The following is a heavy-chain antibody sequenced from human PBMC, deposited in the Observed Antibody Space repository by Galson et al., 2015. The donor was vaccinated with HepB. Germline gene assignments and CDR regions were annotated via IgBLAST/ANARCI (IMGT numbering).Heavy chain of an antibody. CDR1: GGSISTYY. J-gene: IGHJ4*02. Sequence: ETLSLTCTVSGGSISTYYWSWMRQPAGKGLEWIGRINTSGSTNYNPSLKSRVTMSVDTSKNQFSLKLTSVTAADTAVYYCAREADGDPRYFDYWAQGTLVTVSS. CDR2: INTSGST. V-gene: IGHV4-4*07. D-gene: IGHD4-17*01. CDR3: AREADGDPRYFDY.